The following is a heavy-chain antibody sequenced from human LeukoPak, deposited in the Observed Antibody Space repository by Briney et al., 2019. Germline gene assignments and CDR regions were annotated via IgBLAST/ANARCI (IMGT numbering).Heavy chain of an antibody. CDR3: ARNPSSGWYEDY. CDR1: GYTFTGYY. Sequence: GASVKVSCKASGYTFTGYYMHWVRQAPGQGLEWMGWINPDTGGTSYAQRFQGRVTMTRDTSISTAYMELSRLTSDDTAVYYCARNPSSGWYEDYWGQGTLVTVSS. CDR2: INPDTGGT. V-gene: IGHV1-2*02. D-gene: IGHD6-19*01. J-gene: IGHJ4*02.